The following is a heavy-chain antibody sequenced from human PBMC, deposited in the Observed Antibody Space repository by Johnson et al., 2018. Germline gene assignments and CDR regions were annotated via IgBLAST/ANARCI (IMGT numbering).Heavy chain of an antibody. D-gene: IGHD5-12*01. CDR2: ISYDGSNK. J-gene: IGHJ6*02. CDR3: AKDSGWLRNSDYYYGMDV. CDR1: GFTFSSYG. V-gene: IGHV3-30*18. Sequence: QVQLVESGGGVVQPGRSLRLSCAASGFTFSSYGMHWVRQAPGKGLEWVAVISYDGSNKYYADSVKGRFTISRDNSKNTLYLQMNSLRAEDTAVYYCAKDSGWLRNSDYYYGMDVWGQGTTVTVSS.